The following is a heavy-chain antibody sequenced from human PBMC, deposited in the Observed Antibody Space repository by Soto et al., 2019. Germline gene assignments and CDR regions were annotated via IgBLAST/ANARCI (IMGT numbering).Heavy chain of an antibody. CDR1: GYTFASYY. CDR3: ARDGVIDGDSFDY. Sequence: QVQLVQSGAEVKKPGASVKVSCKASGYTFASYYMHWVRQAPGQGLEWMGIINPSGGSTSYAQKFQGRVTMTRDTSTSTVYMELSSLRSEDMAVYYCARDGVIDGDSFDYWGQGTLVTVSS. V-gene: IGHV1-46*01. J-gene: IGHJ4*02. D-gene: IGHD4-17*01. CDR2: INPSGGST.